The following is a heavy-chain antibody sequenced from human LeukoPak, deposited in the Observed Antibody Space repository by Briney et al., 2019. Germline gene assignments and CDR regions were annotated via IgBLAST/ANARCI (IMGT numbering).Heavy chain of an antibody. V-gene: IGHV3-30*02. CDR1: GFSLTTYG. CDR3: AKDRPIKGGFDP. CDR2: MRSDGTSK. Sequence: PGGSLRLSCVASGFSLTTYGMLWVRQAPGKGLQWVAFMRSDGTSKYYGDSVEGRFTISRDNSKSTLYLLMNILSAEDTGIYYCAKDRPIKGGFDPWGQGTPVTVSS. D-gene: IGHD3-16*01. J-gene: IGHJ5*02.